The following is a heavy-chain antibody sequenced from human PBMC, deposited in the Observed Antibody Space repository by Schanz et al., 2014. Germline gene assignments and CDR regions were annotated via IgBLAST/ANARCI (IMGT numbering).Heavy chain of an antibody. CDR2: ISGSGGST. CDR3: ARVPYGSGSYWDY. CDR1: GFTFSTYA. V-gene: IGHV3-23*04. D-gene: IGHD3-10*01. Sequence: EVRLVESGGGLVQPGGSLRLSCEASGFTFSTYAMSWVRQAPGKGLEWVSGISGSGGSTYYADSVKGRFTISRDNSKNTLYLQMNSLRAGDTAVYYCARVPYGSGSYWDYWGQGTLVTVSS. J-gene: IGHJ4*02.